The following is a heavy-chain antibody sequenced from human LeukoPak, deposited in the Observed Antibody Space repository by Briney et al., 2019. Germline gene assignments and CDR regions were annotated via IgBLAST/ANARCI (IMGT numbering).Heavy chain of an antibody. J-gene: IGHJ4*02. CDR1: GFTFSRYG. D-gene: IGHD3-22*01. CDR3: ARDLYYYDSSGHHELFDY. CDR2: IRYDGSNE. V-gene: IGHV3-30*02. Sequence: GGSLRLSCAASGFTFSRYGIHWVRQAPGKGLDWVASIRYDGSNEEYTDSVKGRFTISRDNSKNTLYLQMNSLRAEDTAVYYCARDLYYYDSSGHHELFDYWGQGTLVTVSS.